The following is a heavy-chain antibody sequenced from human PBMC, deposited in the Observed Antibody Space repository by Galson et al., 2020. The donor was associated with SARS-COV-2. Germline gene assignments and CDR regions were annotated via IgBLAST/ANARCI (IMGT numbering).Heavy chain of an antibody. CDR3: ARDTSGGSYGYYYYGIDV. D-gene: IGHD3-10*01. CDR1: GGSISRGSYY. V-gene: IGHV4-61*02. CDR2: VYTRGST. Sequence: SETLSLTCTVSGGSISRGSYYWSWIRQPAGKGLEWIGRVYTRGSTNYNPSLKRRLAISVDTSNNQFSLNLTSVTAADTAVYYCARDTSGGSYGYYYYGIDVWGQGTTVIVSS. J-gene: IGHJ6*02.